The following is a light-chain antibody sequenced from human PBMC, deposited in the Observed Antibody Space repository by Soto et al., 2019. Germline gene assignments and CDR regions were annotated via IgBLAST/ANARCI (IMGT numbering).Light chain of an antibody. V-gene: IGKV1-5*03. CDR1: QMIGIS. CDR2: MAS. Sequence: DIQMTQSPSTLAASLGDRVTITCRASQMIGISLAWYQQKPGRPPKLLIYMASSLESGVPSRFSGSASGTEFTLTINSLPPDDFATYYCQQYKTYPWTFGQGTKVDIK. J-gene: IGKJ1*01. CDR3: QQYKTYPWT.